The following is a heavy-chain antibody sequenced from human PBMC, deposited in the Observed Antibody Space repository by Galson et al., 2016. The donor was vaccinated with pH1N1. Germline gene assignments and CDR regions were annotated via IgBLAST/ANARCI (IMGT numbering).Heavy chain of an antibody. CDR1: GYRFTNYW. J-gene: IGHJ3*02. CDR3: ARQYDFGDYRGDAFDI. V-gene: IGHV5-51*03. D-gene: IGHD4-17*01. CDR2: VNPGGSTI. Sequence: QSGAEVKKPGESLKISCKASGYRFTNYWIAWVRQVPGKGLEWVGVVNPGGSTIRYSPPFQGQVTISSDKSINTAYLQWISLKASDTATYYCARQYDFGDYRGDAFDIWGQGTMVIVSS.